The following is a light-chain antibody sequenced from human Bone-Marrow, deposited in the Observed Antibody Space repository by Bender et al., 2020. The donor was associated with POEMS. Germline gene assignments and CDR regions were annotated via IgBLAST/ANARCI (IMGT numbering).Light chain of an antibody. V-gene: IGLV4-69*01. Sequence: QPVLTQSPSASASLGASVKLTCTLSSGHSSYVIAWHQQQPEKGPRYLMKVSSDGSLNKGDGIPDRFSGSSSGAERYLTISSLQSEDEADYYCQAWDSSTASVVFGGGTKLTVL. CDR2: VSSDGSL. CDR1: SGHSSYV. CDR3: QAWDSSTASVV. J-gene: IGLJ2*01.